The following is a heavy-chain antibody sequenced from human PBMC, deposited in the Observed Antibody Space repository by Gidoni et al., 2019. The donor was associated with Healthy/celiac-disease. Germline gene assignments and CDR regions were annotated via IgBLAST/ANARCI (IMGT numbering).Heavy chain of an antibody. CDR1: GFTFSSYA. V-gene: IGHV3-30-3*01. CDR2: ISYDGSNK. D-gene: IGHD2-2*01. Sequence: QVQLVESGGGVVQPGRSLRLSCAASGFTFSSYAMHWVRQAPGKGLGWVAVISYDGSNKSYADSVKGRFTISRDNSKNTLYLQMNSLRAEDTAVYYCARASTKGLRYYYYGMDVWGQGTTVTVSS. CDR3: ARASTKGLRYYYYGMDV. J-gene: IGHJ6*02.